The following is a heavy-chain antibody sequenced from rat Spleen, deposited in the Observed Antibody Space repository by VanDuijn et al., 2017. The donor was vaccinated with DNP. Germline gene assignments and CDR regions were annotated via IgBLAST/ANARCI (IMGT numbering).Heavy chain of an antibody. CDR1: GFNFNDYW. CDR2: INKASNTI. Sequence: EVKLVVSGGRLVQLGSSLKFLCAASGFNFNDYWMCWVRQAPGQGLEWIAEINKASNTIKYNPSLKDKLTISRDNAQNTLYLQMSKLGSEETAIYYCARRIQLFDYWGQGVMVTVSS. D-gene: IGHD1-5*01. J-gene: IGHJ2*01. V-gene: IGHV4-2*01. CDR3: ARRIQLFDY.